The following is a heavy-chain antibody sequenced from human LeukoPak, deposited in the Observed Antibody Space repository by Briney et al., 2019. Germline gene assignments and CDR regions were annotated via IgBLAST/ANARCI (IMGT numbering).Heavy chain of an antibody. Sequence: TSETLSLTCTVSPDSTTSNFWSWVRQPPGKGLEWIGEIHRSGSTNYNPSLQSRVTISIDRSKNQIALELSSVTAADTAVYYCARDVGFGSGSFAFDIWGQGTMVTVSS. J-gene: IGHJ3*02. CDR3: ARDVGFGSGSFAFDI. CDR1: PDSTTSNF. V-gene: IGHV4-4*02. D-gene: IGHD3-10*01. CDR2: IHRSGST.